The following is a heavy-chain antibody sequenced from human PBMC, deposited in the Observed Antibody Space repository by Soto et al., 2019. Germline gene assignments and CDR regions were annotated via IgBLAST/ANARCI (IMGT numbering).Heavy chain of an antibody. CDR3: AKMAYGDNWDYYYMDV. V-gene: IGHV3-23*01. Sequence: QLLESGGGLVQPGGSLRLSCTVSGFTFSSFAMSWVRQAPGKGLEWVSGISGSGASTYYADSVKGRFTIPRDNSKNTLYLQMNSLRAEDTAVYYCAKMAYGDNWDYYYMDVWGKGTTVTVSS. CDR2: ISGSGAST. CDR1: GFTFSSFA. D-gene: IGHD4-17*01. J-gene: IGHJ6*03.